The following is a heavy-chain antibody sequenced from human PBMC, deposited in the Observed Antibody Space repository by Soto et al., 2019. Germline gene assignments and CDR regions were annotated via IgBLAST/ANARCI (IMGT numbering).Heavy chain of an antibody. CDR3: ASTYGSGSYDPYSYYYYYMDV. CDR2: IYYSGST. CDR1: GGSISSSSYY. D-gene: IGHD3-10*01. V-gene: IGHV4-39*01. J-gene: IGHJ6*03. Sequence: SETLSLTCTVSGGSISSSSYYWGWIRQPPGKGLEWIGSIYYSGSTYYNPSLKSRVTISVDTSKNQFSLKLSSVTAADTAVYYCASTYGSGSYDPYSYYYYYMDVWGKGTTVTVSS.